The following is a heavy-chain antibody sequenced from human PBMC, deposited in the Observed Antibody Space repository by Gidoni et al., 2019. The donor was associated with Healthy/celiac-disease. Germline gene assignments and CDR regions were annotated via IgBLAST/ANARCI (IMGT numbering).Heavy chain of an antibody. CDR2: SSGSGGST. CDR1: GFTFSSYA. D-gene: IGHD6-13*01. J-gene: IGHJ4*02. CDR3: AKFTPHSIAAAGSYYFDY. Sequence: EVQLLESGGGLVQPGGSLRLSCAASGFTFSSYALSWVRQAPGKGLEWVSASSGSGGSTYYADSVKGRFTISRDNSKNTLYLQMNSLRAEDTAVYYCAKFTPHSIAAAGSYYFDYWGQGTLVTVSS. V-gene: IGHV3-23*01.